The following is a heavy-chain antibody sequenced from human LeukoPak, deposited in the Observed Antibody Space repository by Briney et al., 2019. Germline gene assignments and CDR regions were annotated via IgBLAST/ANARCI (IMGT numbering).Heavy chain of an antibody. CDR2: IYDSGST. J-gene: IGHJ5*02. CDR1: GYSISSGYF. D-gene: IGHD6-13*01. V-gene: IGHV4-38-2*02. Sequence: SETLSLTCTVSGYSISSGYFWGWIRQPPGKGLEWIGTIYDSGSTYYNASLESRVTISVDTSKNQFSLKLSSVTAADTAVYYCARAYSSSWYFNWFDPWGQGTLVTVSS. CDR3: ARAYSSSWYFNWFDP.